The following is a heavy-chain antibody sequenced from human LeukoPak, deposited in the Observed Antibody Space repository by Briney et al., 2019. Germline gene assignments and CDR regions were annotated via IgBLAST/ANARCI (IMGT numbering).Heavy chain of an antibody. Sequence: PSVTLSLTCTVSGGSISSSSYYWGWICQPPGKGLEWIGSIYYSGSTYYHPSLKSRVTISVDTSKNQFSLKLSSVTAADTAVYYCARLLVVRGVMDWGQGTLVTVSS. V-gene: IGHV4-39*01. D-gene: IGHD3-10*01. J-gene: IGHJ4*02. CDR2: IYYSGST. CDR1: GGSISSSSYY. CDR3: ARLLVVRGVMD.